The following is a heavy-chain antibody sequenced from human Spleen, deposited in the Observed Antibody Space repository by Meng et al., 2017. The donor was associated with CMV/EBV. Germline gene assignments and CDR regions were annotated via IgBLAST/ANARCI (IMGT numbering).Heavy chain of an antibody. D-gene: IGHD2-2*01. Sequence: LSCAASGFTFSRYTMNWVRQAPGKGLEWVSSISISSTYIHYADSVKGRFTISRDNAKNSLYLQMNSLRAEDTAVYYCARDLAAMGFDPWGQGTLVTVSS. CDR2: ISISSTYI. CDR1: GFTFSRYT. V-gene: IGHV3-21*03. CDR3: ARDLAAMGFDP. J-gene: IGHJ5*02.